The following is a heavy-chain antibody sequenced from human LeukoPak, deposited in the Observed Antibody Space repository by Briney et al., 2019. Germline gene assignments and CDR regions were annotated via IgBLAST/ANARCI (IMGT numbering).Heavy chain of an antibody. CDR1: GFTFTNYG. D-gene: IGHD2-2*01. CDR3: ARDYGYCSSANCCSPLPFDY. J-gene: IGHJ4*02. Sequence: ASVKVSCKASGFTFTNYGISWVRQAPGQGLEWMGWMSAYNGNTYYAQKLQGRVIMTTDTSTSTAYMELRSLRSDDTAVYYCARDYGYCSSANCCSPLPFDYWGQGTLVTVSS. CDR2: MSAYNGNT. V-gene: IGHV1-18*01.